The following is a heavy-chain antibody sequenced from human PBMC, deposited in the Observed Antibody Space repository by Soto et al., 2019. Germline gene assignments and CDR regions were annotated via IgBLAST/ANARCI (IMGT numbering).Heavy chain of an antibody. D-gene: IGHD3-16*01. CDR3: AIGGTPIDY. J-gene: IGHJ4*02. CDR1: GYTFTNFG. Sequence: QVQLVQSGAEVKKPGASVKVSCKASGYTFTNFGISWVRQAPGQGLEWMGWSSAYNGNTNYAKKFQGRVTMTTDTSTSTCYMEVRRKRFDDTAVYYCAIGGTPIDYWGQGTLVPVSS. V-gene: IGHV1-18*01. CDR2: SSAYNGNT.